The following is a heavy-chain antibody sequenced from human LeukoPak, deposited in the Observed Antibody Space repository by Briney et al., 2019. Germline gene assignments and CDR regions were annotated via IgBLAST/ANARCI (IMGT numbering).Heavy chain of an antibody. CDR1: GDFISSDGYY. Sequence: PSQTLCLTCTVSGDFISSDGYYWSWIRQHPGKGLEWIGYIYYSGSTYYNPSLKSRVTISVDTSKNQFSLKLSSVTAADTAVYYFARDIVHKWFDPWGQGTLVTVSS. D-gene: IGHD2-8*01. CDR2: IYYSGST. CDR3: ARDIVHKWFDP. V-gene: IGHV4-31*03. J-gene: IGHJ5*02.